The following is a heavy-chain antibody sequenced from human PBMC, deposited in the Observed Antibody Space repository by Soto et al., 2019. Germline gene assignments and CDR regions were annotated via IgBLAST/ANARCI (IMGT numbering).Heavy chain of an antibody. J-gene: IGHJ5*02. D-gene: IGHD6-13*01. CDR2: IYYGGSI. Sequence: SETLSLTCTVSGDSISSYYWTWIRQPPGKGLEWIAFIYYGGSINYNPSLKSRVAISVDTFKNQFSLKLSSVTAADTAVYYCARQYSSSWYVWWFDPWGQGTLVTVSS. V-gene: IGHV4-59*08. CDR1: GDSISSYY. CDR3: ARQYSSSWYVWWFDP.